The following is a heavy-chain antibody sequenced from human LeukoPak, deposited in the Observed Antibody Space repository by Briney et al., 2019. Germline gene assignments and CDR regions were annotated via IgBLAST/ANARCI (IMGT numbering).Heavy chain of an antibody. CDR3: ARGREVLDAFDI. CDR2: MNPNSGNT. V-gene: IGHV1-8*01. D-gene: IGHD3-3*01. CDR1: GYTFTSYD. J-gene: IGHJ3*02. Sequence: ASVKVSCKASGYTFTSYDINWVRQATGQGLEWMGWMNPNSGNTGYAQKFQGRVTMTRNTSISTAYMELSSLRSEDTAVYYCARGREVLDAFDIWGPGTMVTVSS.